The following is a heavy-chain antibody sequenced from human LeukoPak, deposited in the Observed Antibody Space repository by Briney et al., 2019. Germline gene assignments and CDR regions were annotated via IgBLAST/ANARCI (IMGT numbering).Heavy chain of an antibody. J-gene: IGHJ4*02. CDR3: ARGLPGYNCGSDY. D-gene: IGHD5-18*01. Sequence: GGSLRLSCAASGFTVSSNYMSWVRQAPGKGLEWVSLIYSGGNTYYADSVKGRFTISRDNSKNTLYLQMNSLRAEDTAVYYCARGLPGYNCGSDYWGQGTLVTVSS. V-gene: IGHV3-53*01. CDR2: IYSGGNT. CDR1: GFTVSSNY.